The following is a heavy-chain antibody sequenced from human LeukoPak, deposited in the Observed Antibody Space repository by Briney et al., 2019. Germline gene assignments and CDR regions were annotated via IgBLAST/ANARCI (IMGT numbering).Heavy chain of an antibody. D-gene: IGHD2-2*01. J-gene: IGHJ3*02. Sequence: PSETLSLTCTVSGGSISSHYWSWIRQSPGKGLEWIGYTSYIGRTNSNPSLKSRATMSVDTSKSQLSLKMTSVTAADTAVYYCARPSIPSAAASALDIWGQGTMVTVSS. CDR1: GGSISSHY. CDR3: ARPSIPSAAASALDI. CDR2: TSYIGRT. V-gene: IGHV4-59*08.